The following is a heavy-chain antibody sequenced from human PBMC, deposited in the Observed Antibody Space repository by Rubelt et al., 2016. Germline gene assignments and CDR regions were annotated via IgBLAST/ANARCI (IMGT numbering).Heavy chain of an antibody. J-gene: IGHJ6*02. D-gene: IGHD7-27*01. Sequence: QVQLVESGGGVVQPGGSLRLSCAASGFTFSSYGMHWVRQAPGKGLEWVAFIRYDGSNKYYADSVKGRFTISRDNSKNTLYLQMNSLRAEDTAVYYGAKVRGSELTGQFYYYYGMDVWGQGTTVTVSS. CDR3: AKVRGSELTGQFYYYYGMDV. CDR1: GFTFSSYG. CDR2: IRYDGSNK. V-gene: IGHV3-30*02.